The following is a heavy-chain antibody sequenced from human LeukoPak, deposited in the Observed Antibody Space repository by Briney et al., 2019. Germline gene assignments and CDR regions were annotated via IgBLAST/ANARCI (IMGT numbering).Heavy chain of an antibody. Sequence: PGGSLRLSCAASGFTFSGYEMNWVRQAPGKGLEWVSYISSSGSTIYYADSVKGRFTISRDNAKNSLYLQMNSLRAEDTAVYYCARTRGYSYGYIDPFDYWGQGTLVTVSS. CDR2: ISSSGSTI. D-gene: IGHD5-18*01. V-gene: IGHV3-48*03. CDR3: ARTRGYSYGYIDPFDY. CDR1: GFTFSGYE. J-gene: IGHJ4*02.